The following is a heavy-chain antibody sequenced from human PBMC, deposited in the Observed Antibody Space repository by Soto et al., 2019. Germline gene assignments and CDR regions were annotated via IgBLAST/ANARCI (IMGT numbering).Heavy chain of an antibody. Sequence: SVKVSCKASRYTFTKYFTQRVRQAPGQGLEWMGGIIPIFGTANYAQKFQGRVTITADESTDTAYMELSSLRSEDTAVYYCAREFTIFGVVLVRYYGMDVWGQGTTVTVSS. J-gene: IGHJ6*02. V-gene: IGHV1-69*13. CDR1: RYTFTKYF. CDR3: AREFTIFGVVLVRYYGMDV. CDR2: IIPIFGTA. D-gene: IGHD3-3*01.